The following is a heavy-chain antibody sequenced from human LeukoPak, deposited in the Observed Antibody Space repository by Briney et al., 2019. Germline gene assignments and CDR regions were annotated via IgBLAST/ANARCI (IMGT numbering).Heavy chain of an antibody. CDR1: GGSISSYY. J-gene: IGHJ6*03. Sequence: SETLSLTCTVSGGSISSYYWSWIRQPAGKGLEWIGRIYTSGSTNYNPSLKSRVTISVDKSKNQFSLKLSSVTAADTAVYYCAREIGYCSSTSSYYYYYYMDVWGKGTTVTVSS. CDR2: IYTSGST. V-gene: IGHV4-4*07. D-gene: IGHD2-2*01. CDR3: AREIGYCSSTSSYYYYYYMDV.